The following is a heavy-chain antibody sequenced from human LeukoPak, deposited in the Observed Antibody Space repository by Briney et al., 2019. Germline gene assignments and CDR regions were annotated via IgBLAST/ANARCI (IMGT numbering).Heavy chain of an antibody. D-gene: IGHD3-16*01. CDR1: GGTFSSYA. J-gene: IGHJ4*02. CDR3: AREKEGGLDY. CDR2: MNPNSGNT. V-gene: IGHV1-8*03. Sequence: ASVKVSCKASGGTFSSYAINWVRQATGQGLEWMGWMNPNSGNTGYAQKFQGRVTITRNTSISTAYMELSSLRSEDTAVYYCAREKEGGLDYWGQGTLVTVSS.